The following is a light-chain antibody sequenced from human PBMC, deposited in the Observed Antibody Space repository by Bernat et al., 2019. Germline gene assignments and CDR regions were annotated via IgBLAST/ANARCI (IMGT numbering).Light chain of an antibody. CDR2: LAS. CDR1: QNINNY. J-gene: IGKJ3*01. CDR3: QQSYSTPFT. V-gene: IGKV1-39*01. Sequence: DIQMTQSPSSLSASVEDRVTFTCRASQNINNYLNWYQQKPGKAPKLLIYLASNLESGVPSRFSGSRSGTDFTLTISSLQPEDFATYYCQQSYSTPFTFGPGTKVDIK.